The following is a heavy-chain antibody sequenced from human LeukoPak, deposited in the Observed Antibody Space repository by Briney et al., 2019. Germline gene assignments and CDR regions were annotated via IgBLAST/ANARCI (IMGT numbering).Heavy chain of an antibody. J-gene: IGHJ4*02. CDR2: IKSKTDGGTT. D-gene: IGHD3-22*01. CDR3: TTATSTMIAPYFDY. Sequence: GGSLRLSCAASGFTFSNAWMSWVRQAPGKGLEWVGRIKSKTDGGTTDYAAPVKGRFTISRDDSKNTLYLQMNSLKTEDTAVYYCTTATSTMIAPYFDYWGQGTLVTVSS. CDR1: GFTFSNAW. V-gene: IGHV3-15*01.